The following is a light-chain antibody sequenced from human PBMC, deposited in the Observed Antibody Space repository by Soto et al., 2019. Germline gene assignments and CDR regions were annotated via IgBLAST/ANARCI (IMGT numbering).Light chain of an antibody. V-gene: IGLV1-44*01. J-gene: IGLJ1*01. Sequence: QSVLTHPPSASGTPGQRFTISCSGSSSNIGGSSVNCYQHLPGTAPKLLIYTNSRRPSGVPDRFSGSKSGTSASLTISGPQSEDEAFYYCAAWDYSLSAYVFGTGTKVTVL. CDR2: TNS. CDR3: AAWDYSLSAYV. CDR1: SSNIGGSS.